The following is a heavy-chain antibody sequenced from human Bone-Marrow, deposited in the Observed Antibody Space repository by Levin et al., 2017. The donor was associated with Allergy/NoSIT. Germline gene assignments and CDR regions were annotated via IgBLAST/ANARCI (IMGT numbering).Heavy chain of an antibody. D-gene: IGHD2-8*01. CDR3: AKMGPLYGMDV. J-gene: IGHJ6*02. CDR1: GFTLTDYD. V-gene: IGHV3-11*01. CDR2: ISSPGSTI. Sequence: AGGSLRLSCAASGFTLTDYDMTWIRQAPGKGLEWVTYISSPGSTIYYADSVKGRFTVPKDNARNSLFLQMDSLRVDDPAVYDCAKMGPLYGMDVWGQGTTVTVSS.